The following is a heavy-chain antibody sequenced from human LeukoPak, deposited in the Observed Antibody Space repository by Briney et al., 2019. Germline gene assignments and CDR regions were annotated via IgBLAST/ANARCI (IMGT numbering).Heavy chain of an antibody. CDR2: INPNSGGT. J-gene: IGHJ6*02. D-gene: IGHD6-13*01. V-gene: IGHV1-2*04. CDR3: ARGSSTWSYGMDV. Sequence: ASVKVSCKASGYTCTGYYIHWVRQAPGQGLEWLGWINPNSGGTNYAQKFPGWVTMTRDTSISTDYMEVSRLKSDDTAVYYCARGSSTWSYGMDVWGQGTTVIVSS. CDR1: GYTCTGYY.